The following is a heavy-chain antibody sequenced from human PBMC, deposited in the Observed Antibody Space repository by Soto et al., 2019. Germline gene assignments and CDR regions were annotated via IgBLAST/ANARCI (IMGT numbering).Heavy chain of an antibody. V-gene: IGHV3-21*01. CDR2: ISSSSSYI. CDR1: GFTFSSYS. D-gene: IGHD2-21*01. CDR3: ARQNKAYCGGDCYSVY. Sequence: EVQLVETGGGLVKPGGSLRLSCAASGFTFSSYSMNWVRQAPGKGLEWVSSISSSSSYIYYADSVKGRFTISRDNAKNSLSLHMNSLRAEDTAAYYCARQNKAYCGGDCYSVYWGQGTLVNISS. J-gene: IGHJ4*02.